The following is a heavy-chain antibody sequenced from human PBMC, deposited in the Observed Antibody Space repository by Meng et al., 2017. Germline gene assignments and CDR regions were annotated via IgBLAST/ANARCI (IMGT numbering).Heavy chain of an antibody. Sequence: ASVKVSCKVSGYTLTELSMHWVRQAPGKGREWMGGFDPEDGETIYAQKFQGRVTMTEDTSTDTAYMELSSLRSEDTAVYYCATSGGQRWLQLSPYFDYWGQGTLVTVSS. V-gene: IGHV1-24*01. J-gene: IGHJ4*02. CDR1: GYTLTELS. CDR3: ATSGGQRWLQLSPYFDY. CDR2: FDPEDGET. D-gene: IGHD5-24*01.